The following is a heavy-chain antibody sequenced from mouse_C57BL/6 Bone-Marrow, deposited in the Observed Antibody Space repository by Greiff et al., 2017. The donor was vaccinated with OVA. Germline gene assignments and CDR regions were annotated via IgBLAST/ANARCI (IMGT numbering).Heavy chain of an antibody. Sequence: QVQLKESGPGLVQPSQSLSITCTVSGFSLTSYGVHWVRQPPGKGLEWLGVIWSGGSTDYNAAFISRLSISKDNSKSQVFFKMNSLQADDTAIYYCAKKSLSTAWYFDVWGTGTTVTVSS. CDR1: GFSLTSYG. J-gene: IGHJ1*03. D-gene: IGHD1-2*01. CDR3: AKKSLSTAWYFDV. V-gene: IGHV2-4*01. CDR2: IWSGGST.